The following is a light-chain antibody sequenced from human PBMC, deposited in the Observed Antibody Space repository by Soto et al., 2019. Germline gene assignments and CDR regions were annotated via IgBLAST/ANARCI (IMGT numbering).Light chain of an antibody. Sequence: DIQMTQSPSSLSASVGDRVTITCRASQDISNYLNWYQQRPGKAPKLLIYDASNLERGVPSRFRGTRSGTHFTFALTSLQPEDVATYYCQQSDSLPITFGQGTRLEI. CDR2: DAS. CDR1: QDISNY. V-gene: IGKV1-33*01. J-gene: IGKJ5*01. CDR3: QQSDSLPIT.